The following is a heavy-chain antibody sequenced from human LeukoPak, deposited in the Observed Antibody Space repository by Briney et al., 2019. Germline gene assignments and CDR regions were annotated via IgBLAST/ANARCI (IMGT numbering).Heavy chain of an antibody. CDR1: GYTFSDFS. CDR2: ISVRSNYR. V-gene: IGHV3-21*01. J-gene: IGHJ4*02. Sequence: PGGSLTLSCAAPGYTFSDFSVNWVRQAPGKGLEWVSSISVRSNYRYYADSVRGRFTISRDDARDSLFLQMNSLRAEDTAVYFCVRLRRNSDRSGYYYYYDYWGQGTLVTVSS. CDR3: VRLRRNSDRSGYYYYYDY. D-gene: IGHD3-22*01.